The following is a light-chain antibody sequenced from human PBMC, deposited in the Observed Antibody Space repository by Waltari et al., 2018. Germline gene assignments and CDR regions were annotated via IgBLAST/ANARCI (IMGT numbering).Light chain of an antibody. J-gene: IGKJ5*01. Sequence: DVQMTQSPSSLSASVGDRVTITCRASRGINNYLAWFQQKPGEAPKSLIYDASRLPSGVPARFSGSGSGTDFTLTISSLQPEDFGIYYCQQYSSNPITFGQGSRLEIK. CDR3: QQYSSNPIT. CDR2: DAS. V-gene: IGKV1-16*01. CDR1: RGINNY.